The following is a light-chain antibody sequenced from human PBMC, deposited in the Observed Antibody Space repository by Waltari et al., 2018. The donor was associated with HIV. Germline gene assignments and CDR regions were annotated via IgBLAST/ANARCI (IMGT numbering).Light chain of an antibody. CDR1: DSDFGLYNF. CDR3: ASFTGDDTLL. J-gene: IGLJ3*02. V-gene: IGLV2-14*03. Sequence: SAVTQPASVSGLPGQSITISCTGGDSDFGLYNFVSWYQQHPGSVPRLILYDVDSRAPGSAGRFSGSGSGPTAALNISRLRAEDEADYYCASFTGDDTLLFGGGTKVTVL. CDR2: DVD.